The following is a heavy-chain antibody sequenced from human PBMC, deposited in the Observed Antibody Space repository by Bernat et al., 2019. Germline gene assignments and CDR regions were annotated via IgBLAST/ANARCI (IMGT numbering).Heavy chain of an antibody. CDR1: GGTFSSYA. CDR3: ARRRDTVSYYFDY. Sequence: QVQLVQSGAEVKKPGSSVKVSCKASGGTFSSYAISWVRQAPGQGLEWMGGIIPIFGTANYAKKFQGRVTITADESTSTAYMELGSLRSEDTAVYYCARRRDTVSYYFDYWGQGTLVTVSS. D-gene: IGHD4-17*01. V-gene: IGHV1-69*01. CDR2: IIPIFGTA. J-gene: IGHJ4*02.